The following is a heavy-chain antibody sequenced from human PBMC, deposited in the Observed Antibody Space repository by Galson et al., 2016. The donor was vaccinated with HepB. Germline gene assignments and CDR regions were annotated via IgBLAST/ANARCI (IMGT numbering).Heavy chain of an antibody. CDR2: IKSKPDGGTT. V-gene: IGHV3-15*07. Sequence: SLRLSCAASGITISHAWMNWVRQAPGKGLEWVGRIKSKPDGGTTDYAAPVKGRFTIPRDDSKNTVYLQMNTLKTEDTTVYYCTTESAAAATDYWGQGTLVTVSS. CDR3: TTESAAAATDY. D-gene: IGHD6-13*01. CDR1: GITISHAW. J-gene: IGHJ4*02.